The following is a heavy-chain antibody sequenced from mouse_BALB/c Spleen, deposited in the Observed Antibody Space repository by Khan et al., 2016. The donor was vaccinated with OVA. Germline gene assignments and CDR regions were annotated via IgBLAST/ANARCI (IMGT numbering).Heavy chain of an antibody. V-gene: IGHV5-17*02. CDR2: ISSGSSTI. Sequence: EVELVESGGGLVQPGGSRKLSCAASGFTFSRFGMHWVRQAPEKGLEWVAYISSGSSTIYYADTVKGRFTISRDNPKNTLFLQMTSLRSEDTAMYYCARDSSFDYWGQGTTLTVS. CDR1: GFTFSRFG. J-gene: IGHJ2*01. CDR3: ARDSSFDY.